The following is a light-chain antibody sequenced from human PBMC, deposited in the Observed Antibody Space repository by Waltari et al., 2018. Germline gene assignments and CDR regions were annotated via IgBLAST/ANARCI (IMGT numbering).Light chain of an antibody. CDR1: DLDSKR. CDR3: QVWHTGTNHVV. CDR2: YNS. V-gene: IGLV3-21*04. Sequence: SYVLTQPPSVSVAPGMTARITCEGTDLDSKRIHWYQQRPGQAPVLVMYYNSDRPSGIPERFSGSNSGNTATLTITRVEAGDEADYYCQVWHTGTNHVVFGGGTKLTVL. J-gene: IGLJ2*01.